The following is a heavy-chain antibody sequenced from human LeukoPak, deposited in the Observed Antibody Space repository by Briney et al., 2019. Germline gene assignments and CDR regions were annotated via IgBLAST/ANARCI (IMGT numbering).Heavy chain of an antibody. J-gene: IGHJ4*02. CDR3: ARALREYSSSWFSDF. D-gene: IGHD6-13*01. CDR2: ISPYSGST. V-gene: IGHV1-18*01. CDR1: GYTFRSYG. Sequence: GASVKVSCRASGYTFRSYGISWVRQAPGQGLEWMGWISPYSGSTNYPQRFQGRVTVTTDTSTSTAYMELRSVRSDDTAVYFCARALREYSSSWFSDFWGQGTLVTVSS.